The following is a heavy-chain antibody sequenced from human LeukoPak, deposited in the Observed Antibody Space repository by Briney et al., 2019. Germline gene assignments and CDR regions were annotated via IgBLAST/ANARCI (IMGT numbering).Heavy chain of an antibody. CDR1: GGFISSYY. D-gene: IGHD4/OR15-4a*01. J-gene: IGHJ6*02. CDR3: ARESGADYGMDV. Sequence: SETLSLTCTVSGGFISSYYWSWIRQPPGKGLEWIGYIYYSGSTNYNPSLKSRVTISVDTSKNQFSLKLSSVTAADTAVYYCARESGADYGMDVWGQGTTVTVSS. V-gene: IGHV4-59*01. CDR2: IYYSGST.